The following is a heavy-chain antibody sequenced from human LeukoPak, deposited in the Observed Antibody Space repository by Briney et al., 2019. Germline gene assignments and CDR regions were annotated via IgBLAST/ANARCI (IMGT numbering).Heavy chain of an antibody. V-gene: IGHV1-8*03. CDR2: MNPNSGNT. CDR3: ARGLLTGYYRTTYYFDY. J-gene: IGHJ4*02. D-gene: IGHD3-9*01. Sequence: ASVKVSCKASGYTFTSYDINWVRQATGQGLEWMGWMNPNSGNTGYAQKFQGRVTITRNTSISTAYMELRSLRSDDTAVYYCARGLLTGYYRTTYYFDYWGQGTLVTVSS. CDR1: GYTFTSYD.